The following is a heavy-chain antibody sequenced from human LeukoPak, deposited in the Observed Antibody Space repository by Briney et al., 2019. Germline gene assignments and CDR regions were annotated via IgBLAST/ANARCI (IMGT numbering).Heavy chain of an antibody. Sequence: SETLSLTCTVSGYSISSGYYWAWIRQPPGKGLEWIGSIYHSGGTYNNPSLKSRLTMSVDTSKNQFSLKLSSVTAADTAVYYCAREYRSSWYLNWFDPWGQGTLVTVSS. V-gene: IGHV4-38-2*02. CDR2: IYHSGGT. D-gene: IGHD6-13*01. J-gene: IGHJ5*02. CDR1: GYSISSGYY. CDR3: AREYRSSWYLNWFDP.